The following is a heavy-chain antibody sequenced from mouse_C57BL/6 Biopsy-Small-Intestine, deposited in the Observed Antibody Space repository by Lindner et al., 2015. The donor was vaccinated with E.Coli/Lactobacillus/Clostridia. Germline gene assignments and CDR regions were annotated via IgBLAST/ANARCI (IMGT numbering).Heavy chain of an antibody. D-gene: IGHD2-5*01. CDR3: ARGIYSNSYYFDY. Sequence: SVKVSCKASGYTFTSYYIHWVRQAPGQGLEWMSIINPGGGSTSYAQKFQGRVTITRDTSTSTVYMELSSLRSDDTAVYYCARGIYSNSYYFDYWGQGTLVTVSS. V-gene: IGHV1S61*01. CDR1: GYTFTSYY. J-gene: IGHJ2*01. CDR2: INPGGGST.